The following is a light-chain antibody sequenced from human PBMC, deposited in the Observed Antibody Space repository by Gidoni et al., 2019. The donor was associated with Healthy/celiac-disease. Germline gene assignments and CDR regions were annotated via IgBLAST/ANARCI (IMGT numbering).Light chain of an antibody. CDR3: NKKGSSPRT. CDR1: HSVSSNY. CDR2: GAS. V-gene: IGKV3-20*01. J-gene: IGKJ1*01. Sequence: ETVFTLSPGTLSLSPEERATLSCRASHSVSSNYLAWYQKKPGQALRLLIYGASSRDNGIQDRLSGSESGKDFTLTISRLGPEDFEMYYCNKKGSSPRTFGQGTKVDIK.